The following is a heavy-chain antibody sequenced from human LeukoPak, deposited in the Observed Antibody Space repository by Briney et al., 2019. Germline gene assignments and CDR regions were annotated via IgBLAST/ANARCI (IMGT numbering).Heavy chain of an antibody. J-gene: IGHJ3*02. CDR2: FYHSAST. D-gene: IGHD4-17*01. V-gene: IGHV4-38-2*02. CDR1: GGSSSGYY. CDR3: ARDGNYGDSGLDGFDI. Sequence: PSETLSLTCAVYGGSSSGYYWGWIRQPPGKGLEWIGSFYHSASTHYNPSLKSRVTISVDKSKNQFSLKLSSVTAADTAVYYCARDGNYGDSGLDGFDIWGQGTMVTVSS.